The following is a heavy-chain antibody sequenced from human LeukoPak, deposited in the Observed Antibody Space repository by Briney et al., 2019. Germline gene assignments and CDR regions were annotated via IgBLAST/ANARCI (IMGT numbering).Heavy chain of an antibody. V-gene: IGHV4-59*01. CDR1: GGSISSYY. D-gene: IGHD1-26*01. CDR3: AREWWELLAFDI. CDR2: IYYSGST. Sequence: PSETLSLTCTVSGGSISSYYWSWIRQPPGKGLEWIGYIYYSGSTNYNPSLKSRVTISVDTSKNQFSPKLSSVTAADTAVYYCAREWWELLAFDIWGQGTMVTVSS. J-gene: IGHJ3*02.